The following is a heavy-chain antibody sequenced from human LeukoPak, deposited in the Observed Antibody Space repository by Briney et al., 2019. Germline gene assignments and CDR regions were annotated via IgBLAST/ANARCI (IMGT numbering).Heavy chain of an antibody. CDR3: ARLAGLLDAFDI. J-gene: IGHJ3*02. V-gene: IGHV1-2*02. CDR1: GYTFAGYF. Sequence: GASVKVSCKASGYTFAGYFMHWVRQAPGQGLEWMGWINPNSGGTNYARKFQGRVTMTRDTSISTAYMELSRLRSDDTAVYFCARLAGLLDAFDIWGQGTMVTVSS. D-gene: IGHD2-15*01. CDR2: INPNSGGT.